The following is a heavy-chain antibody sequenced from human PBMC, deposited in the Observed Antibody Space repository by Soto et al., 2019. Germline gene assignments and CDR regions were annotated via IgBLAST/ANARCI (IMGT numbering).Heavy chain of an antibody. CDR1: AGSFSHYY. V-gene: IGHV4-34*01. D-gene: IGHD6-19*01. Sequence: SETLSLTCAVYAGSFSHYYWNWIRQSPGKGLEWIWKIKHSGSSNYNPSLRSRVSISVDMSKNQFSLRFTYVTAAETAVYYCSRGGSSDRQFALDXWGQGTRVTVS. J-gene: IGHJ3*01. CDR2: IKHSGSS. CDR3: SRGGSSDRQFALDX.